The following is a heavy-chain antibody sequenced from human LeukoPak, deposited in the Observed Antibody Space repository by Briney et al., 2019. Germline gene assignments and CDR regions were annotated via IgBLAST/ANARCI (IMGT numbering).Heavy chain of an antibody. Sequence: PGGSLRLSCAASGFTFSSYAMSWVRQAPGKGLEWVSAISGSGGSTYYADSVKGRFTISRDNSKNTLYLQMNSLRAEDTAVYYCAKGIAVAGTGLGFDYWGQGTLVTVSS. CDR2: ISGSGGST. D-gene: IGHD6-19*01. CDR1: GFTFSSYA. V-gene: IGHV3-23*01. CDR3: AKGIAVAGTGLGFDY. J-gene: IGHJ4*02.